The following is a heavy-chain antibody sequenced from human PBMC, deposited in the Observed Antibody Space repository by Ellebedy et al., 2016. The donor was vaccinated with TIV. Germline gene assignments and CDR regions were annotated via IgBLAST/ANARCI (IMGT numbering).Heavy chain of an antibody. CDR3: ARDSRYGSGSYSLNWFDP. J-gene: IGHJ5*02. Sequence: MPSETLSLTCTVSGDSISSGGYYWSWIRQHPGKGLEWIGYIHYRGSTYSTPSLKSRVTISVDTSKNQFSLTLPSVTAAASAVYYCARDSRYGSGSYSLNWFDPWGQGTLVTVSS. CDR2: IHYRGST. D-gene: IGHD3-10*01. V-gene: IGHV4-31*03. CDR1: GDSISSGGYY.